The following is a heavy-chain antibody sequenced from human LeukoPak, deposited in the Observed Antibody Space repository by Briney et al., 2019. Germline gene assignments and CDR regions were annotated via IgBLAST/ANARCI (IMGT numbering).Heavy chain of an antibody. CDR2: IKQDGSEK. D-gene: IGHD2-2*01. J-gene: IGHJ4*02. V-gene: IGHV3-7*01. CDR1: GFTFSSYW. CDR3: ARVAPRWGYCSSTSCYAWTFYFDY. Sequence: GGSLRLSCAASGFTFSSYWMSWVRQAPGKGLEWVANIKQDGSEKYYVDSVKGRFTISRDNVKNSLYLQMNSLRAKGTAVYYCARVAPRWGYCSSTSCYAWTFYFDYWGQGTLVTVSS.